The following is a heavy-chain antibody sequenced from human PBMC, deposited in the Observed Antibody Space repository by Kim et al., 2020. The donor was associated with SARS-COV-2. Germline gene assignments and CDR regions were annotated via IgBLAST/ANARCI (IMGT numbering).Heavy chain of an antibody. CDR2: IYYSGST. D-gene: IGHD4-17*01. CDR3: AAHYGDYDNWFDP. CDR1: GGSISSYY. V-gene: IGHV4-59*01. J-gene: IGHJ5*02. Sequence: SETLSLTCTVSGGSISSYYWSWIRQPPGKGLEWIGYIYYSGSTNYNPSLKSRVTISVDTSKNQFSLKLSSVTAADTAVYYCAAHYGDYDNWFDPWGQGTLVTVSS.